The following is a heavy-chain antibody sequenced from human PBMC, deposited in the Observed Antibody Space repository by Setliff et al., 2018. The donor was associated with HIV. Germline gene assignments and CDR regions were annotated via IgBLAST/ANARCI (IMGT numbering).Heavy chain of an antibody. CDR1: GFTFKTYG. CDR2: IWFDGINK. V-gene: IGHV3-33*01. J-gene: IGHJ3*02. Sequence: GGSLRLSCAASGFTFKTYGMHWVRQAPGKGLEWVAFIWFDGINKYYSYSVKGRFTVSRDNSKNTLYLQMNNLRAEDTAVYLCVGDPPQSGYAFHIWGHGTEVTVSS. D-gene: IGHD1-1*01. CDR3: VGDPPQSGYAFHI.